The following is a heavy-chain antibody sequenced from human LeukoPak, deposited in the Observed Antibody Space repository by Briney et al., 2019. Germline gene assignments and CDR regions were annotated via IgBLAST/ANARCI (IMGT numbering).Heavy chain of an antibody. CDR2: IYPDDSDT. J-gene: IGHJ6*03. D-gene: IGHD2-8*01. V-gene: IGHV5-51*01. CDR1: GYSFTSYW. CDR3: ARLAFCTNAVCFSNYYYSMDV. Sequence: GESLKISCKGSGYSFTSYWIGWVRQMPGKGVEWMGIIYPDDSDTKYSPSFQGQVTISADKSISTACLQWSSLKASDTAMYYCARLAFCTNAVCFSNYYYSMDVWGRGTTVTVSS.